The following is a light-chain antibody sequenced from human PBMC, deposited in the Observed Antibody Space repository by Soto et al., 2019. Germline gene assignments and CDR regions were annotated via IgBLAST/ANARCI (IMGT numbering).Light chain of an antibody. CDR1: QSVSSSY. V-gene: IGKV3-20*01. J-gene: IGKJ2*01. CDR3: QQYGSSPS. CDR2: GAS. Sequence: EIVLTQSPGTLSLSPGERATLSCRASQSVSSSYLAWYQQKPGQAPRLLIYGASSRAIGIPDMFSGSGSGTDFTLTISRLEPEDFAVYYCQQYGSSPSFGQGTKLEIK.